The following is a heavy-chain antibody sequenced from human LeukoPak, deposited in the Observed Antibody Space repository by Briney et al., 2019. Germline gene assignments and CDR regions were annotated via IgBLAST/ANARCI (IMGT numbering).Heavy chain of an antibody. Sequence: GGSLRLSCAASGFTVSTNYMSWVRQGPGKGLEWISVVYTGGSTYYADSVKGRFTISRDNSKNTLYLQMDSLRAEDTAVYYCATSPASSCLDYWGQGTLVTVSS. V-gene: IGHV3-53*01. CDR2: VYTGGST. CDR3: ATSPASSCLDY. J-gene: IGHJ4*02. CDR1: GFTVSTNY. D-gene: IGHD6-13*01.